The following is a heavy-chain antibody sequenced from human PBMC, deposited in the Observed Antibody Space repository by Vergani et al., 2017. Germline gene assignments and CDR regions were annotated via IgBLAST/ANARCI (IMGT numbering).Heavy chain of an antibody. CDR2: ISGYNGNT. D-gene: IGHD2-2*01. CDR1: GYTFTIYS. J-gene: IGHJ6*02. V-gene: IGHV1-18*01. Sequence: QVQLVQSGAEVKKPGASVKVSCKASGYTFTIYSIGWVRQAPGQGLEWLGWISGYNGNTNYAQKLQGRVTMTTDTSTSKAYMELRNLRSDETAVYYCARRVPFSAFEGQMLCYGLDVWGQGTTVTVSS. CDR3: ARRVPFSAFEGQMLCYGLDV.